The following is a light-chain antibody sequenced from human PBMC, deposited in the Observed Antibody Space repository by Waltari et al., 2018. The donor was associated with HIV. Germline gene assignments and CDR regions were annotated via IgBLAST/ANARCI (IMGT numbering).Light chain of an antibody. Sequence: QSALTQPASVSVSPGQSITISCSGTRSDIGAYNSVAWYQQNPGRPPKLVIYDVANRPSGLSSRFSVSKSANTASLTISGLQPDDEADYYCSSYTDTATLVFGTGTKVTVL. J-gene: IGLJ1*01. V-gene: IGLV2-14*03. CDR3: SSYTDTATLV. CDR1: RSDIGAYNS. CDR2: DVA.